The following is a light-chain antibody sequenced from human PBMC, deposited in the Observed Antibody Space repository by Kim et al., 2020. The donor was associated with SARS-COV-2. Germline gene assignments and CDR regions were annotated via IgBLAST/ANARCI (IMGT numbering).Light chain of an antibody. V-gene: IGKV3-20*01. CDR3: QQYGSAPQT. Sequence: EIVLTQSPGTVSLSPGERATLSCRASQTVTSSYVAWYQHKPGQAPRLLIYNGSRRATGIPDRFSGSGSGTDFTLTISRLEPEDFAVYFCQQYGSAPQTFGQGTKVDIK. CDR2: NGS. CDR1: QTVTSSY. J-gene: IGKJ2*01.